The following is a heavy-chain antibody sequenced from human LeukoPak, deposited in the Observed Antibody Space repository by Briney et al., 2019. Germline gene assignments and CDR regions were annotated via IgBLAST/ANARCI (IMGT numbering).Heavy chain of an antibody. CDR2: ISGSGTNT. D-gene: IGHD3-10*01. J-gene: IGHJ4*02. CDR1: GFTFRSYA. Sequence: GGSLRLSCAASGFTFRSYAMSWVRQAPGKGLEWVSIISGSGTNTYYADSVKGRFTISRDNSRNTLYLQMNSLRAEDTAVYYCAKDPLPVIATSYFDSWGQGTLVTVSS. CDR3: AKDPLPVIATSYFDS. V-gene: IGHV3-23*01.